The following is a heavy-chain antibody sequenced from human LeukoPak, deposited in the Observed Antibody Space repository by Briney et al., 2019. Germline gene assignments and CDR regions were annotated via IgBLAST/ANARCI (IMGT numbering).Heavy chain of an antibody. CDR3: AKDNTWEPGFFDY. D-gene: IGHD1-26*01. CDR2: IRYDGSNK. J-gene: IGHJ4*02. Sequence: GGSLRLSCAASGFTFSSYGMHWVRQAPGKGLEWVAFIRYDGSNKYYADSVKGRFTISRDNSKNTLYLQMNSLRAEDTAVYYCAKDNTWEPGFFDYWGQGTLVTVSS. V-gene: IGHV3-30*02. CDR1: GFTFSSYG.